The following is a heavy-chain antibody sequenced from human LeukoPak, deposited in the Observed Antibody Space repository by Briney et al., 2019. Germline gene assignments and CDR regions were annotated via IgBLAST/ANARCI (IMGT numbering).Heavy chain of an antibody. V-gene: IGHV1-2*02. CDR2: INPNSGGT. CDR3: ARGRGYSGYETNWYFDL. CDR1: GYTFTDYY. J-gene: IGHJ2*01. Sequence: ASVKVSCKASGYTFTDYYMHWVRQAPGQGLEWMGWINPNSGGTNYAQKFQGRVTMTRDTPISTAYMELSRLRSDATAVYYCARGRGYSGYETNWYFDLWGRGTLVTVSS. D-gene: IGHD5-12*01.